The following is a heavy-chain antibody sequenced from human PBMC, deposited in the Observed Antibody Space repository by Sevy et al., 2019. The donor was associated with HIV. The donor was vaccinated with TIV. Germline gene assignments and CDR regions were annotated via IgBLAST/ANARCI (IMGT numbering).Heavy chain of an antibody. CDR1: GGSITDKKYY. D-gene: IGHD6-13*01. J-gene: IGHJ1*01. Sequence: SETLSRTCTVSGGSITDKKYYWAWIRQPPGKGLEWIGSISYGGSTYYNPSLQSRVTLSVDTCKNQFSLNLSSVTAADTAKYYCARRVAAAGQGNEYFQHWGRGTLVTVSS. CDR3: ARRVAAAGQGNEYFQH. CDR2: ISYGGST. V-gene: IGHV4-39*01.